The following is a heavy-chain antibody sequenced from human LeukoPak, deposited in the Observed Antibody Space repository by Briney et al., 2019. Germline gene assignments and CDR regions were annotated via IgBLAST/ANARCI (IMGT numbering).Heavy chain of an antibody. V-gene: IGHV3-23*01. D-gene: IGHD1-26*01. CDR2: ISGSGGSA. CDR1: VFTFSNYA. Sequence: GGSLRLSCAASVFTFSNYAMTLVRQAPGKGLEWVSTISGSGGSAYYADSVKGRFTISRDNSNNTLYLQMYTLRAEDTAVYYCAKSEAEQFHPYFDYWGQGTLVTVSS. J-gene: IGHJ4*02. CDR3: AKSEAEQFHPYFDY.